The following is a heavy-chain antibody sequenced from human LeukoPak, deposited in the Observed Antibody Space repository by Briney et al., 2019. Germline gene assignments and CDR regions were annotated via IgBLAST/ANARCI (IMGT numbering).Heavy chain of an antibody. V-gene: IGHV3-48*03. CDR2: ISSSGSTI. J-gene: IGHJ4*02. CDR3: ARRNSYGYRY. Sequence: GRSLRLSCAASGFTFSSYAMHWLRQVPGKGLEWVSYISSSGSTIYYADSVKGRFTISRDNAKNSLYLQMNSLRAEDTAVYYCARRNSYGYRYWGQGTLVTVSS. D-gene: IGHD5-18*01. CDR1: GFTFSSYA.